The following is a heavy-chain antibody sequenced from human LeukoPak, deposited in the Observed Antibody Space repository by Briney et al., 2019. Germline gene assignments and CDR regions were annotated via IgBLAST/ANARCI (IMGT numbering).Heavy chain of an antibody. J-gene: IGHJ3*02. D-gene: IGHD3-10*01. CDR3: ARDRDTMVRGVIITNAWGAFDI. Sequence: ASVKVSCKASGYSFIGYYMHWVRQAPGQGLEWLGWINPNSGDTNYAQKFQGRVTMTRDTSISTAYMELSRLRSDDTAVYYCARDRDTMVRGVIITNAWGAFDIWGQGTMVTVSS. CDR2: INPNSGDT. V-gene: IGHV1-2*02. CDR1: GYSFIGYY.